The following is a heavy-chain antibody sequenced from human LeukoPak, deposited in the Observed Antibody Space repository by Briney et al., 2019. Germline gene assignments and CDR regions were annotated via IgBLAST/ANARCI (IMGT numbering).Heavy chain of an antibody. J-gene: IGHJ4*02. CDR2: IIPIFGTA. V-gene: IGHV1-69*05. CDR3: AREYYYDSSGYDY. Sequence: ASVQISCKGSAGTCRSDAISWVRRAPGQGLEWMVRIIPIFGTANYAQKFQGRVTITTDESTSTAYMELSSLRSEDTAVYYCAREYYYDSSGYDYWGQGTLVTVSS. CDR1: AGTCRSDA. D-gene: IGHD3-22*01.